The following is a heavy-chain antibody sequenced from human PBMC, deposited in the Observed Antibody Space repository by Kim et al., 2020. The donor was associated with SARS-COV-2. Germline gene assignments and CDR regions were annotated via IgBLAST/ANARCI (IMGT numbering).Heavy chain of an antibody. CDR3: ARVRYYYDSSGYYGGAFDY. D-gene: IGHD3-22*01. V-gene: IGHV3-53*01. Sequence: GRFTSSRDNSKNTLYLQMNGLRAEDTAVYYCARVRYYYDSSGYYGGAFDYWGQGTLVTVSS. J-gene: IGHJ4*02.